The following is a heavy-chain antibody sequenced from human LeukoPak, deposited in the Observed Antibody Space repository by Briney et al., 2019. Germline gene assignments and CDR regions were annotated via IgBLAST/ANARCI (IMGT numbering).Heavy chain of an antibody. CDR2: IYPGDSDT. Sequence: GASLQISCKGSGSRFTSYWIGRVRQLPGKALEWIGLIYPGDSDTRYSPSFQGQVTISADKSISTAYLQWSSLKASDTAMYYCARSKDYYDSSGFFYWGQGTLVTVSS. V-gene: IGHV5-51*01. CDR1: GSRFTSYW. J-gene: IGHJ4*02. CDR3: ARSKDYYDSSGFFY. D-gene: IGHD3-22*01.